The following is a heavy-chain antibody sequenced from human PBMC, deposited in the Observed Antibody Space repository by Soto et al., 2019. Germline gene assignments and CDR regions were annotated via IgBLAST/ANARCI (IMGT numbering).Heavy chain of an antibody. CDR3: ARRGGGDYPYYFDY. J-gene: IGHJ4*02. CDR1: GGSFSGYY. CDR2: IYHSGRS. D-gene: IGHD3-16*01. V-gene: IGHV4-34*01. Sequence: PSETLSLTCAVYGGSFSGYYWSWIRQPPGKGLEWIGEIYHSGRSNYNPSLKSRVTISVDTSKTQFSLKLNSVTAADTAVYYCARRGGGDYPYYFDYWGQGTLVTVSS.